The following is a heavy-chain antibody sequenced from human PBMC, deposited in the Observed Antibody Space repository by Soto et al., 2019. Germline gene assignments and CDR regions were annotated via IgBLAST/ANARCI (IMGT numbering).Heavy chain of an antibody. CDR1: GFTFSSYA. D-gene: IGHD2-15*01. Sequence: GGSLRLSCAASGFTFSSYAMSWVRQAPGKGLEWVSAISGSGGSTYYADSVKGRFTISRDNSKNTLYLQMNSLRAEDTAVYYCAKSEGGYDCSGGSCYSGWSMDYWGQGTLVTVSS. J-gene: IGHJ4*02. CDR2: ISGSGGST. CDR3: AKSEGGYDCSGGSCYSGWSMDY. V-gene: IGHV3-23*01.